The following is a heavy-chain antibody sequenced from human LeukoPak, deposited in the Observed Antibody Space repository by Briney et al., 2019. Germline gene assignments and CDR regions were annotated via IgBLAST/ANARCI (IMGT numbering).Heavy chain of an antibody. V-gene: IGHV3-21*01. Sequence: PGGSLRLSCAASGFTFSRSSMNWVSQPPGKGLEWVSSITTSSSYIYYTDSVKGRFTISRDNAKNSLYLQMNSLRGEDTAVYYCATGGVHYYDTSADYWGQGTLVTVSS. CDR2: ITTSSSYI. CDR3: ATGGVHYYDTSADY. D-gene: IGHD3-22*01. J-gene: IGHJ4*02. CDR1: GFTFSRSS.